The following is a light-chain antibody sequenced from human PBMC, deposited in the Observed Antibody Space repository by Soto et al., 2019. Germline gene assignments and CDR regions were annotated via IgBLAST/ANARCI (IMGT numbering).Light chain of an antibody. CDR1: SSNIGSNF. CDR3: AAWDSSLGAGL. CDR2: DND. J-gene: IGLJ2*01. V-gene: IGLV1-51*01. Sequence: QSVLTQPPSVSAAPGQKGSISCSGSSSNIGSNFVSWYQQLPGTSPQLLLYDNDQRPSGIPDRFSASKSGTSATLRITGLQTGDEADYYCAAWDSSLGAGLFGGGTKVTVL.